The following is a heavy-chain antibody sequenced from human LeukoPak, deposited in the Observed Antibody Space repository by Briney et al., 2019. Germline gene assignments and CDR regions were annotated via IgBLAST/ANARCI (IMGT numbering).Heavy chain of an antibody. V-gene: IGHV4-39*01. Sequence: SETLSLTCTVSGGSISTTNYYWGWIRQPPGRDLEWIGSIYSSGNTYYNPSLESRVTISVDTSKNQLSLKLTSATAADTSVYYCARQIGAPGLDYWGQGTLVTVSS. CDR3: ARQIGAPGLDY. CDR1: GGSISTTNYY. CDR2: IYSSGNT. D-gene: IGHD3-10*01. J-gene: IGHJ4*02.